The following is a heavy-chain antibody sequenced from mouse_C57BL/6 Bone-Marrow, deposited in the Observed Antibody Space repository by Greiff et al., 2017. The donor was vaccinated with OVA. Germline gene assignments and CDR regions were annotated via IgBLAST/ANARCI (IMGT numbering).Heavy chain of an antibody. CDR1: GFSLTSYG. V-gene: IGHV2-6-1*01. CDR2: IWSDGST. D-gene: IGHD1-1*01. J-gene: IGHJ4*01. CDR3: ARHTGMRYYAMDY. Sequence: QVQLKESGPGLVAPSQSLSITCTVSGFSLTSYGVHWVRQPPGKGLEWLVVIWSDGSTTYNSALKSRLSISKDNSKSQVCLQMNSLQTDDTAMYYCARHTGMRYYAMDYWGQGTSVTVAS.